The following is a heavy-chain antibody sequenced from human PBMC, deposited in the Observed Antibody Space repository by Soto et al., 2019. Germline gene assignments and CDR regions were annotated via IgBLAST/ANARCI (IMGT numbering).Heavy chain of an antibody. Sequence: QVQLVESGGGVVQPGRSLRLSCAASEFTFSSYGMHWVRQAPGKGLEWVAVIWYDGSNEYYADSVKGRFTISRDNSKNTLYLQTNSMRAEDTAVYYCARDGAVGYCMDVWGQGTTVTVSS. CDR2: IWYDGSNE. V-gene: IGHV3-33*01. CDR3: ARDGAVGYCMDV. J-gene: IGHJ6*02. CDR1: EFTFSSYG.